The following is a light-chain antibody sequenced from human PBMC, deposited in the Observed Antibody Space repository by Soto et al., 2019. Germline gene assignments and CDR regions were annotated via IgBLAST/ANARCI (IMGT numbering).Light chain of an antibody. Sequence: AIRMTQSPSSLSASTGDRVTITCRASQGISGYLAWYQQKPGKAPKLLIYAASTLQSGVPSRFSGSGSGTDFTLTISSLQPEDFATYYCLQDYNYPWTFGQGTKVDIK. V-gene: IGKV1-8*01. CDR2: AAS. CDR3: LQDYNYPWT. CDR1: QGISGY. J-gene: IGKJ1*01.